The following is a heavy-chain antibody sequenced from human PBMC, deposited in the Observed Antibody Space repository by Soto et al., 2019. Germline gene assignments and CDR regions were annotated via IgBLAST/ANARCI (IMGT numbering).Heavy chain of an antibody. CDR2: IYHSGST. V-gene: IGHV4-4*02. D-gene: IGHD2-2*01. Sequence: SETLSLTCAVSGGSISSSNWWSWVRQPPGKGLEWIGEIYHSGSTNYNPSLKSRVTISVDKSKNQFSLKLSSVTAADTAVYYCAKPIECISTSCYGLDAFDIWGQGTMVTVSS. CDR3: AKPIECISTSCYGLDAFDI. CDR1: GGSISSSNW. J-gene: IGHJ3*02.